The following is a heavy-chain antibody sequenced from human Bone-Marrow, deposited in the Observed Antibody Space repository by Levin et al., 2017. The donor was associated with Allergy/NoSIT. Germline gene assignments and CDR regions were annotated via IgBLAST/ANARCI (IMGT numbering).Heavy chain of an antibody. CDR1: GFSFSRSA. CDR2: ISFEATNK. Sequence: GGSLRLSCAASGFSFSRSAMHWVRQTPGKGLEWVVGISFEATNKKYGDSVQGRFTISRDNSKNTLYLQMNSLRPEDTAVYYCARDTSKTGWYDGAFDLWGQGTVVAVSS. V-gene: IGHV3-30-3*01. D-gene: IGHD6-19*01. J-gene: IGHJ3*01. CDR3: ARDTSKTGWYDGAFDL.